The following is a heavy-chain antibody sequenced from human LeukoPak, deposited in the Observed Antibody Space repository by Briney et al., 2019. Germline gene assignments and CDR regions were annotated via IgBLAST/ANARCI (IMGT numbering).Heavy chain of an antibody. Sequence: ASVKVSCKASGYTFTGYCMHWVRQAPGQGLEWMGWINPNSGGTNYAQKFQGRVTMTRDTSISTAYMELSRLRSDDTAVYYCARVRISRMGFDYWGQGTLVTVSS. J-gene: IGHJ4*02. CDR2: INPNSGGT. V-gene: IGHV1-2*02. CDR3: ARVRISRMGFDY. CDR1: GYTFTGYC.